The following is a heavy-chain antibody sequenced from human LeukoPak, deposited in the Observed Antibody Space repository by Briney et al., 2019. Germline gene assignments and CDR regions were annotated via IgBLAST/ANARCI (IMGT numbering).Heavy chain of an antibody. V-gene: IGHV3-15*01. CDR3: TTVGGSGSYYNSAFYQFMDV. J-gene: IGHJ6*03. Sequence: PGGSLRLSCAASGFTFSNAWMSWVRQAPGKGLEWVGRIKSKTDGGTTDYAAPVKGRFTISRDDSNNTLYLQIHSLKTEDTAVYYCTTVGGSGSYYNSAFYQFMDVWGKGTTVTVSS. CDR2: IKSKTDGGTT. CDR1: GFTFSNAW. D-gene: IGHD3-10*01.